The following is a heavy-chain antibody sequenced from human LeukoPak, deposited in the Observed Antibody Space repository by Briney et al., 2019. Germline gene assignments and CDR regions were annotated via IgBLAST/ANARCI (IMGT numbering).Heavy chain of an antibody. V-gene: IGHV3-74*01. CDR1: GFTFSSYW. CDR3: ARVGTSSAFDI. J-gene: IGHJ3*02. CDR2: IDTDGSST. Sequence: PGGSLRLSCAASGFTFSSYWKHWVRQAPGKGLVWVSYIDTDGSSTNYADSVKGRFTISRDNAKNTLFLQMNSLRAEDTAVYYCARVGTSSAFDIWGQGTLVSVSS. D-gene: IGHD1/OR15-1a*01.